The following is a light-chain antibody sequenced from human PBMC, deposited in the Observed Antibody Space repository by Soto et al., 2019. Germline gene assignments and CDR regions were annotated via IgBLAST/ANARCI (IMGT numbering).Light chain of an antibody. CDR2: SNN. CDR1: SSTIGSNI. V-gene: IGLV1-44*01. Sequence: QSVLTQPPSASGTPGQGVTISCSGSSSTIGSNIVIWYQQLPGTAPKLLIYSNNQRPSGVPDRFSGSKSGTSASLAISGLQCGGGGDFNWARWYETLNGGVFGGGPKVTV. J-gene: IGLJ3*02. CDR3: ARWYETLNGGV.